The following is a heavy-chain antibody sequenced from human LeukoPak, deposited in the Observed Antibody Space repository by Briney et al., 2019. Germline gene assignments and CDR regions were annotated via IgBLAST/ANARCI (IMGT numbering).Heavy chain of an antibody. CDR1: GFTFSSYW. CDR2: IKQDGSEK. CDR3: ARSLRYSGSYYFDY. D-gene: IGHD1-26*01. V-gene: IGHV3-7*01. J-gene: IGHJ4*02. Sequence: PGGSLRLSCAASGFTFSSYWMSWVRQAPWKGLEWVANIKQDGSEKYYVDSVKGRFTISRDNAKNSLYLQMNSLRAEDTAVYYCARSLRYSGSYYFDYWGQGTLVTVSS.